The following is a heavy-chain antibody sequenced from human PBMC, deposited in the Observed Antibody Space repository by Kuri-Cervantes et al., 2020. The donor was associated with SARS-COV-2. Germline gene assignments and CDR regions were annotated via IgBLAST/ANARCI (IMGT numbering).Heavy chain of an antibody. CDR1: GFTFSNYA. V-gene: IGHV3-30*02. D-gene: IGHD3-22*01. J-gene: IGHJ4*02. Sequence: GESLKISCAASGFTFSNYAMHWVRQAPGKGLECVAFICYGEDNKYYADSVKVRFTISRDNSKNKLYRQNNTLRAEDTAVYYCGSGLLPHYWGQGTLVTVSS. CDR2: ICYGEDNK. CDR3: GSGLLPHY.